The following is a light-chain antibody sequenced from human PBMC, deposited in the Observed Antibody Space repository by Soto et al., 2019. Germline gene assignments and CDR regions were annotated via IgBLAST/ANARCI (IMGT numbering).Light chain of an antibody. CDR1: QSAISN. V-gene: IGKV3-15*01. Sequence: EIVMTQSPATVSVSPGERVTLPCRASQSAISNLAWYQQKPGQTPRLLIYDASTRATGIPARFSGSGSGTEFTLTISSLLSEDFAVYYCHQYYKWQLTFGGGTKVDIK. J-gene: IGKJ4*01. CDR3: HQYYKWQLT. CDR2: DAS.